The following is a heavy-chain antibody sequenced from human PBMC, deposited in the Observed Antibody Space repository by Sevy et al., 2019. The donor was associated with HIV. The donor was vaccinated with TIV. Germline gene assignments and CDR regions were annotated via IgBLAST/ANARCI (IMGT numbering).Heavy chain of an antibody. V-gene: IGHV3-11*01. CDR1: GFTFSDYF. Sequence: GGSLRLSCAASGFTFSDYFMTWIRQAPGKGLEWVSYISSSGRTTYYADAVEGRFTISRDNTKNSLYLLRTSLRAEDTAVYYCASLYFYGMDVWGQGTTVTVSS. CDR2: ISSSGRTT. J-gene: IGHJ6*02. CDR3: ASLYFYGMDV.